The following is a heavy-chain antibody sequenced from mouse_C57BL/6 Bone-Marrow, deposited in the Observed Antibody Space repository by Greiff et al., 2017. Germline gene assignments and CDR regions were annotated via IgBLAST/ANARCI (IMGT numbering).Heavy chain of an antibody. V-gene: IGHV1-64*01. CDR2: IHPNSGST. Sequence: QVQLQQPGAELVKPGASVKLSCKASGYTFTSYWMHWVKQRPGQGLEWIGMIHPNSGSTNYNEKFKSKATLTVDKSSSTAYMQLSSLTSEDSAVYVCAGYYYGSSFDYWGQGTTLTVTS. CDR1: GYTFTSYW. CDR3: AGYYYGSSFDY. J-gene: IGHJ2*01. D-gene: IGHD1-1*01.